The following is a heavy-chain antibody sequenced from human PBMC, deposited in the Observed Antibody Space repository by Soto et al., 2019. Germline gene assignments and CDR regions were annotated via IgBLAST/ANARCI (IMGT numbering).Heavy chain of an antibody. CDR2: INDSGNI. V-gene: IGHV4-34*01. D-gene: IGHD3-10*01. CDR1: GGSFSGYQ. Sequence: QVQLQQWGAGLLKPSETLSLTCAVYGGSFSGYQWTWIRQTPGKGLEWIGEINDSGNINYNPSLKSRVTIFLDTPKKQISLKLSSVDAADTAVYFCARGLILWFGELSRRGGYYYYMDVWGKGTTVTVSS. CDR3: ARGLILWFGELSRRGGYYYYMDV. J-gene: IGHJ6*03.